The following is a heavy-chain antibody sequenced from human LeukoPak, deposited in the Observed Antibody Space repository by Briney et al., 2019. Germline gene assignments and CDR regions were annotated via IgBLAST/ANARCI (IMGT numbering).Heavy chain of an antibody. J-gene: IGHJ3*02. D-gene: IGHD3-22*01. Sequence: GGSLRLSCAASGFTFRTYGMHWVRQAPGKGLEWVGVISYDGSNKYYADSVKGRFTISRDNAKNTLYLQMNSLRAEDTAVYYCAKDRSTYYYDSSGYYPDAFDIWSQGTMVTVSS. CDR3: AKDRSTYYYDSSGYYPDAFDI. CDR1: GFTFRTYG. CDR2: ISYDGSNK. V-gene: IGHV3-30*18.